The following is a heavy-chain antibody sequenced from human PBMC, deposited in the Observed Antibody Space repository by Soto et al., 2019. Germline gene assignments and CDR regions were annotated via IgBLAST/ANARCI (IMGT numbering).Heavy chain of an antibody. J-gene: IGHJ4*02. CDR2: ISGSGGST. Sequence: EVQLLESGGGLVQPGGSLRLSCAASGFTFSSYAMSWVRQAPGKGLEWVSAISGSGGSTYYADSVKGRFTISRDNSKNKLYLQMNSLRAEDTAVYYCAKGTTVVTHFDYWGQGTLVTVSS. CDR1: GFTFSSYA. V-gene: IGHV3-23*01. CDR3: AKGTTVVTHFDY. D-gene: IGHD4-17*01.